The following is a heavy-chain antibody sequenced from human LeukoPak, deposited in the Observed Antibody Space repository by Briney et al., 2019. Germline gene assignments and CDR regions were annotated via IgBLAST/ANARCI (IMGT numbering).Heavy chain of an antibody. CDR1: GFTFSSYW. V-gene: IGHV3-7*01. Sequence: GGSLRLSCAASGFTFSSYWMSWVRQAPGKGLEWVANIKQDGSEKYYVDSVKGRFTISRDNAKNSLYLQMNSLRAEDTAVYYCARDAHYNWNYLSQTPSYMDVWGIGTTVIVSS. J-gene: IGHJ6*03. CDR3: ARDAHYNWNYLSQTPSYMDV. CDR2: IKQDGSEK. D-gene: IGHD1-7*01.